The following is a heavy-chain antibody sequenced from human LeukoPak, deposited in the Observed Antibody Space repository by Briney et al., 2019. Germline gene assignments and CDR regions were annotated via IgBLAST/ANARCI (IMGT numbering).Heavy chain of an antibody. CDR2: ISSSSSYI. V-gene: IGHV3-21*01. Sequence: GGSLRLSCAASGFTFSSYSMNWVRQAPGKGLEWVSSISSSSSYIYYADSVKGGFTISRDNAKTSLHLQMNSLRAEDTAVYYCARDSRGGVLTSWGQGTLVTVSS. CDR1: GFTFSSYS. D-gene: IGHD3-10*01. J-gene: IGHJ4*02. CDR3: ARDSRGGVLTS.